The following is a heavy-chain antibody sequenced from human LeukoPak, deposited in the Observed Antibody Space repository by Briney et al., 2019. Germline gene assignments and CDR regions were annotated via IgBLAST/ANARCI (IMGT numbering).Heavy chain of an antibody. CDR1: GFTFSSYW. V-gene: IGHV3-7*03. CDR3: AKAHYGSGSYYVY. D-gene: IGHD3-10*01. J-gene: IGHJ4*02. Sequence: GGSLRLSCVASGFTFSSYWMTWVRQAPGKGLEWVANIKQDGSEKYYVDSVKGRFTISRDNAKNSLYLQMNSLRAEDTALYYCAKAHYGSGSYYVYWGQGTLVTVSS. CDR2: IKQDGSEK.